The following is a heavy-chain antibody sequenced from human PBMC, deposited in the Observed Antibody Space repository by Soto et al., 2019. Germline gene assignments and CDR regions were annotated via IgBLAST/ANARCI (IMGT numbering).Heavy chain of an antibody. CDR2: IYPGDSDT. J-gene: IGHJ4*02. CDR1: GYSFTSYW. Sequence: GESLKISCKGSGYSFTSYWIGWVRQMPGKGLGWMGIIYPGDSDTKYRPSFQGQVTISANKSISTAYLQWSSLKASDTAMYYCARHSDWGSVVDYWGQGTLVTVSS. D-gene: IGHD7-27*01. V-gene: IGHV5-51*01. CDR3: ARHSDWGSVVDY.